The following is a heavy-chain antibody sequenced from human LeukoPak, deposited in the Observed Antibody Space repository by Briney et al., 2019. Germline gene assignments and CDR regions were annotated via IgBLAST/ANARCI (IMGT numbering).Heavy chain of an antibody. Sequence: SETLSLTCTVSGGSISSYYWSWIRQPPGKGLEWIGYIYYSGSTNYNPSLKSRVTISVDTSKNQFSLKLSSVPAADTAVYYCARGGGWLIDFWGRGTLVTVSS. CDR3: ARGGGWLIDF. D-gene: IGHD5-24*01. J-gene: IGHJ4*02. CDR1: GGSISSYY. V-gene: IGHV4-59*01. CDR2: IYYSGST.